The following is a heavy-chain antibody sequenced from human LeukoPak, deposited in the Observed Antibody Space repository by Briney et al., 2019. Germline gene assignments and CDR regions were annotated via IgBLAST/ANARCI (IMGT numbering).Heavy chain of an antibody. Sequence: GGSLRLSCAASGFTVSSNYMSWVRQAPGKGLEWVSLIYTGGTTYYADSVKGRFTISRDNSKNTLYLQMNSLRAEDTAVYYCARDYYASGSYWVPNYGMDVWGQGTTVTVSS. D-gene: IGHD3-10*01. V-gene: IGHV3-53*01. CDR3: ARDYYASGSYWVPNYGMDV. CDR1: GFTVSSNY. J-gene: IGHJ6*02. CDR2: IYTGGTT.